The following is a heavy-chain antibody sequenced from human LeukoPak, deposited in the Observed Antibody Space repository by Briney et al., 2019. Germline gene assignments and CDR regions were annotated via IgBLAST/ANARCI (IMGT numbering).Heavy chain of an antibody. V-gene: IGHV3-20*04. CDR3: AREYTAMVTAYFDY. CDR1: GFTFDDYG. CDR2: INWNGGST. D-gene: IGHD5-18*01. J-gene: IGHJ4*02. Sequence: GGSLKLSCAASGFTFDDYGMSWVRQAPGKGLEWVSGINWNGGSTGYADSVKGRFTISRDNAKNSLYLQMNSLRAEDTALYYCAREYTAMVTAYFDYWGQGTLVTVSS.